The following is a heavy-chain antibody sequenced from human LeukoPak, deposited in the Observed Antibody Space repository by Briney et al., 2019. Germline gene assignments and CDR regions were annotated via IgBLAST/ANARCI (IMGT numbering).Heavy chain of an antibody. V-gene: IGHV3-74*01. D-gene: IGHD3-9*01. CDR2: INTDESRT. J-gene: IGHJ5*02. CDR3: AREGSIFQPHNWFDP. CDR1: GFTFSNYW. Sequence: QPGGSLRLSCAASGFTFSNYWMHWVRQVPGKGLVWVSRINTDESRTNYADSVEGRFTISRDNAKNTLYLQMNSLRAEDTAVYYCAREGSIFQPHNWFDPWGQGTLVTVSS.